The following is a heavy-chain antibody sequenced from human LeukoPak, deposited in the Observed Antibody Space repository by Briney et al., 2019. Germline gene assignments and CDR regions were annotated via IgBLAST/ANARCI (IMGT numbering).Heavy chain of an antibody. D-gene: IGHD3-9*01. CDR1: GFTFSSYS. Sequence: GGSLRLSCAASGFTFSSYSMNWVRQAPGKGLEWVSSISSSSSYIYYADSVKGRFTISRDNAKNSLYLQTNSLRAEDTAVYYCARDLRYDILTGQDYWGQGTLVTVSS. CDR2: ISSSSSYI. CDR3: ARDLRYDILTGQDY. J-gene: IGHJ4*02. V-gene: IGHV3-21*01.